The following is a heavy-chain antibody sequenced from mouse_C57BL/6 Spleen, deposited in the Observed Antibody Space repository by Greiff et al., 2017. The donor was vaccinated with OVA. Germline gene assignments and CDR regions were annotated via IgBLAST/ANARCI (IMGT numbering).Heavy chain of an antibody. J-gene: IGHJ1*03. CDR3: ARGGNYYSNYGYFDV. CDR2: IYPSDSET. Sequence: QVQLQQPGAELVRPGSSVKLSCKASGYTFTSYWMDWVKQRPGQGLEWIGNIYPSDSETHYNQKFKDKATLTVDKSSSTAYMQLSSLTSEDSAVYDCARGGNYYSNYGYFDVWGTGTTVTVSS. V-gene: IGHV1-61*01. D-gene: IGHD2-5*01. CDR1: GYTFTSYW.